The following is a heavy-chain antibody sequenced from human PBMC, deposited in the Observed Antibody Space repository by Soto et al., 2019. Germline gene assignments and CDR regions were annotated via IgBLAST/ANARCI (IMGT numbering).Heavy chain of an antibody. D-gene: IGHD6-13*01. J-gene: IGHJ6*02. CDR1: GYTFTSYD. Sequence: QVQLVQSGAEVKKPGASVKVSCKASGYTFTSYDINWVRQVTGQGLEWMGWMNPNSGNTGYAQKFQGRVTMTRNTSISTAYMELSSLRSEDTAVYYCARSAAAGQVYGMDVWGQGTTVTVSS. V-gene: IGHV1-8*01. CDR3: ARSAAAGQVYGMDV. CDR2: MNPNSGNT.